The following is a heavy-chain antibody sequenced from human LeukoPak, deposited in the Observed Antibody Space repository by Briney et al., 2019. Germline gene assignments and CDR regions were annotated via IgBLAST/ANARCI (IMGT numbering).Heavy chain of an antibody. D-gene: IGHD3-22*01. J-gene: IGHJ4*02. CDR1: GFTVSSNY. CDR2: IYSGGST. Sequence: GGSLRLSCAASGFTVSSNYMSWVRQAPGKGLEWVSVIYSGGSTYYADSVKGRFTISRDNSKNTLYLQMNSLRAEDTAVYYCARDTAYYYDSSGYHAEWGQGSLVTVSS. CDR3: ARDTAYYYDSSGYHAE. V-gene: IGHV3-53*01.